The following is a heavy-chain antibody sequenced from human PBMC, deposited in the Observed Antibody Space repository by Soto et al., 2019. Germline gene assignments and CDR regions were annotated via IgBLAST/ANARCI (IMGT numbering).Heavy chain of an antibody. D-gene: IGHD3-3*01. CDR2: INHSGST. CDR3: ANSRYYDFWSGPQINYYYYYGMDV. Sequence: VYGGSFSGYYWSWIRQPPGKGLEWIGEINHSGSTNYNPSLKSRVTISVDTSKNQFSLKLSSVTAADTAVYYCANSRYYDFWSGPQINYYYYYGMDVWGQGTTVTVSS. CDR1: GGSFSGYY. V-gene: IGHV4-34*01. J-gene: IGHJ6*02.